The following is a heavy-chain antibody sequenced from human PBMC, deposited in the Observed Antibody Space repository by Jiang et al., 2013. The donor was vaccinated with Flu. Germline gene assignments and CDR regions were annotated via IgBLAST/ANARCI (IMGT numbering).Heavy chain of an antibody. CDR1: GYSISSGYY. J-gene: IGHJ2*01. Sequence: GPGLVKPSETLSLTCTVSGYSISSGYYWGWIRQPPGKGLEWIGSISHSGSTYYNPSLKSRVTISEDTSKNQFSLKLSSVTAADTAVYYCARDREGYYDSSGYSRYFDLWGRGTLVTVSS. CDR3: ARDREGYYDSSGYSRYFDL. V-gene: IGHV4-38-2*02. CDR2: ISHSGST. D-gene: IGHD3-22*01.